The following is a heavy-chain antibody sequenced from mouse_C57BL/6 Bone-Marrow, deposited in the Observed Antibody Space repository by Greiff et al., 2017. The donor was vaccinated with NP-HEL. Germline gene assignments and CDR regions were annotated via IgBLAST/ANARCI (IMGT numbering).Heavy chain of an antibody. CDR1: GFTFSSYT. CDR2: ISGGGGNT. CDR3: ARHIAYYYGSSFPYYFDY. D-gene: IGHD1-1*01. Sequence: EVMLVESGGGLVKPGGSLKLSCAASGFTFSSYTMSWVRQTPEKRLEWVATISGGGGNTYYPDSVKGRFTISRDNAKNTLYLQMSSLRSEDTALYYCARHIAYYYGSSFPYYFDYWGQGTTLTVSS. J-gene: IGHJ2*01. V-gene: IGHV5-9*01.